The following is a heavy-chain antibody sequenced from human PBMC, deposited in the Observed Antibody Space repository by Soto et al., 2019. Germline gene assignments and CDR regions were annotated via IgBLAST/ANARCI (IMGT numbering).Heavy chain of an antibody. J-gene: IGHJ4*02. D-gene: IGHD2-2*01. Sequence: QVQLVESGGGVVQPGRSLRLSCAASGFTFSSYAMHWVRQAPGKGLEWVAVISHDGTKKYFADSVKGRVSISRDNSKNTMNLQMNSLRAEDTAVYYCARERFAIVVIPAAIFYWGQGTLVTVSS. CDR3: ARERFAIVVIPAAIFY. CDR1: GFTFSSYA. CDR2: ISHDGTKK. V-gene: IGHV3-30-3*01.